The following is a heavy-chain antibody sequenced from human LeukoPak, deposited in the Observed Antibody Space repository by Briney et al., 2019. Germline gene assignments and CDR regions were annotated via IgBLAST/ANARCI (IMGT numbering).Heavy chain of an antibody. Sequence: SETLSLTCTVSGDSISSSDYYWGWIRQPPGKGLEWIGSMYYSGTVYYNSSLKSRITMSGDKSKNQVSLTLSSVTAAGTAVYYCARRGRILSAFDIWGQGTMVTVSS. V-gene: IGHV4-39*01. CDR3: ARRGRILSAFDI. CDR1: GDSISSSDYY. J-gene: IGHJ3*02. CDR2: MYYSGTV. D-gene: IGHD2-15*01.